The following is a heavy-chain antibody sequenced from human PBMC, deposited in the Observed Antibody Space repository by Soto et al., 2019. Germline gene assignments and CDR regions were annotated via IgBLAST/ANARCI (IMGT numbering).Heavy chain of an antibody. CDR1: GFTFGLYS. D-gene: IGHD3-9*01. V-gene: IGHV3-49*04. CDR3: TRIATRHLGYDNYYFDY. J-gene: IGHJ4*02. Sequence: GGSLRLSCTSSGFTFGLYSLSWVRQAPGEGLEWVGFIRSKAYSATTEYAASVQGRFTISRDDSKSIAYLQMNSLKTEDTAMYYCTRIATRHLGYDNYYFDYWGKGT. CDR2: IRSKAYSATT.